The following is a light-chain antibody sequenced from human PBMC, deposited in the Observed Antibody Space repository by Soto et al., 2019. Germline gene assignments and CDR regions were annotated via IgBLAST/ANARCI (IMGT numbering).Light chain of an antibody. CDR2: WAS. Sequence: DIVMTQSPDSLAVSLGERATINCKSSQSVLYSSNNNNYLAWYQQKPGQPPKLLIYWASTRESGVPDRFRGSGSGTDFTLTISSLRAEDVAVYYCQQYYSNPGTFGQGTKWIS. J-gene: IGKJ1*01. CDR3: QQYYSNPGT. CDR1: QSVLYSSNNNNY. V-gene: IGKV4-1*01.